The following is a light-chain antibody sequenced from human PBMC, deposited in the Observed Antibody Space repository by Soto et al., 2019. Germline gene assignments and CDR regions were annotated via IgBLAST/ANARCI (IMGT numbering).Light chain of an antibody. J-gene: IGLJ2*01. V-gene: IGLV2-14*01. CDR3: SSYTTTSTVV. Sequence: SALTQPASVSGSPGQSITISCTGTSSDVGGYDYVSWFQQYPGKAPSLMLYDVYRRPSGVSYRFSGSKSGNTASLTISGLQAEDEADYYCSSYTTTSTVVFGGGTKLTVL. CDR1: SSDVGGYDY. CDR2: DVY.